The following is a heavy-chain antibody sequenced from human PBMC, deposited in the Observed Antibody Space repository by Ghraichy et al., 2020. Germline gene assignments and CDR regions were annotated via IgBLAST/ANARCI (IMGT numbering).Heavy chain of an antibody. D-gene: IGHD3-22*01. Sequence: GSLRLSCAASGFTFSDYFMTWIRQAPGKGLEWVSYISGGSGNIYYADSVKGRFTISRDNAKKSLFLEMNNLRGEDTAVYYCASRPTSGYYFDYWGQGILVTVSS. CDR1: GFTFSDYF. CDR3: ASRPTSGYYFDY. CDR2: ISGGSGNI. J-gene: IGHJ4*02. V-gene: IGHV3-11*01.